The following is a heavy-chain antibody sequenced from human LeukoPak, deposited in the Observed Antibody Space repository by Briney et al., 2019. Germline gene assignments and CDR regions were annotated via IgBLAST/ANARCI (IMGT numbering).Heavy chain of an antibody. CDR1: GFTFSSYS. CDR2: ISSSSSTI. CDR3: ASRSEMATIRPGDY. D-gene: IGHD5-24*01. Sequence: PGGSLRLSCAASGFTFSSYSMNWVRQAPGKGLEWVSYISSSSSTIYYADSVKGRFTISRGNAKNSLYLQMNSLRAEDTAVYYCASRSEMATIRPGDYWGQGTLVTVSS. J-gene: IGHJ4*02. V-gene: IGHV3-48*01.